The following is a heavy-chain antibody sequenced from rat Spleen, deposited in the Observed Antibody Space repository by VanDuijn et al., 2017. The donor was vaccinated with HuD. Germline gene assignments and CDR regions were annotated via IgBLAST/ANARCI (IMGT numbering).Heavy chain of an antibody. Sequence: EVQLVESGGGLVQPGRSLKLSCVASGFIFNNYWMTWIRQAPGKGLEWVASITNTGGSTYNPDSVKGRFTISRDNAKSTLYLQMDSLRSEDTATYYCARQEHTLDYWGQGVMVTVSS. CDR2: ITNTGGST. CDR3: ARQEHTLDY. J-gene: IGHJ2*01. D-gene: IGHD1-7*01. V-gene: IGHV5-31*01. CDR1: GFIFNNYW.